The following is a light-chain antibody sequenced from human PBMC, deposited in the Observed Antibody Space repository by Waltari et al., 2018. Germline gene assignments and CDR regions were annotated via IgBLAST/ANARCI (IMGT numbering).Light chain of an antibody. Sequence: EIVLTPSPGTLSLSPGDRATLSCRASQSVSRTLAWYQQKPGQAPKLLIYGASIRATGIPDRFSGSGSGTDFSLTISSLEPEDFAIYFCQHYVRLPATFGQGTKVEIK. J-gene: IGKJ1*01. CDR2: GAS. CDR1: QSVSRT. CDR3: QHYVRLPAT. V-gene: IGKV3-20*01.